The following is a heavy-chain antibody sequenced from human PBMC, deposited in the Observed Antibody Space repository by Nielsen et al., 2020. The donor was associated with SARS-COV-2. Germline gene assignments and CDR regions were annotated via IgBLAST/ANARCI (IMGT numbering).Heavy chain of an antibody. J-gene: IGHJ4*02. CDR2: IKQDGSEK. CDR3: VRDSSIVIWSGYPVD. D-gene: IGHD3-3*01. V-gene: IGHV3-7*01. Sequence: GESLKISCAASGFTFNTLAMAWVRQAPGKGLEWVANIKQDGSEKYYGDSVKGRFTISRDNAKNSLYLHMNSLRVEDTAVYYCVRDSSIVIWSGYPVDWGQGTLVTVSS. CDR1: GFTFNTLA.